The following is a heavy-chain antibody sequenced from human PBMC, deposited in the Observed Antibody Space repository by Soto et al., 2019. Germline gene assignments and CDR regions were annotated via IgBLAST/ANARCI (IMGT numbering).Heavy chain of an antibody. D-gene: IGHD3-16*01. V-gene: IGHV4-30-4*01. CDR2: IFSSGTT. Sequence: SETLSLTCTVSGDSISSGNKYWSWIHQPPGKGLEWIGYIFSSGTTYYNPSLKSRLTMSLDASQNQFSLKLNSLTDADTAVYFCARVPSPFDYYYAMDVWGQGTTVTVSS. CDR1: GDSISSGNKY. J-gene: IGHJ6*02. CDR3: ARVPSPFDYYYAMDV.